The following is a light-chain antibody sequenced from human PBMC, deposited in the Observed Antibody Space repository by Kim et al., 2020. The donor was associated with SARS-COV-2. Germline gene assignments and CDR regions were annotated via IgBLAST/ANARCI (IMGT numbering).Light chain of an antibody. CDR2: RND. V-gene: IGLV1-47*01. CDR3: AAWDDSLRV. CDR1: STNIGSNY. J-gene: IGLJ3*02. Sequence: TAGKRVTSSCSGSSTNIGSNYVYWYQQLPGTAPKLHIYRNDQRPSGVPDRFSGSKSGTSASLAISGLRSEDEAEYYCAAWDDSLRVFGGGTQLTVL.